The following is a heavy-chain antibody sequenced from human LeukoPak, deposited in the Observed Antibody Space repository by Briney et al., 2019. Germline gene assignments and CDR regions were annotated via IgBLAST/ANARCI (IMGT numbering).Heavy chain of an antibody. CDR2: IIPIFGTA. J-gene: IGHJ6*03. CDR1: GGTFSSYA. D-gene: IGHD3-3*01. CDR3: ARASSPFFGVVIGDMDV. Sequence: GASVKVSCKASGGTFSSYAISWVRQAPGQGLEWMGGIIPIFGTANYAQKFQGRVTITADKSTSTAYMELSSLRSEDTAVYYCARASSPFFGVVIGDMDVWGKGTTVTVSS. V-gene: IGHV1-69*06.